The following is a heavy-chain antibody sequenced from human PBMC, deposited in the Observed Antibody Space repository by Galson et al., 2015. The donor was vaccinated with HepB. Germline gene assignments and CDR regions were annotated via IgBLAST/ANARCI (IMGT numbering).Heavy chain of an antibody. CDR2: ISYDGSNK. J-gene: IGHJ6*02. Sequence: SLRLSCAASGFTFSSYAMHWVRQAPGKGLEWVAVISYDGSNKYYADSVKGRFTISRDNSKNTLYLQMNSLRAEDTAVYYCARDNGGGMDVWGQGTTVTVSS. CDR1: GFTFSSYA. V-gene: IGHV3-30-3*01. CDR3: ARDNGGGMDV.